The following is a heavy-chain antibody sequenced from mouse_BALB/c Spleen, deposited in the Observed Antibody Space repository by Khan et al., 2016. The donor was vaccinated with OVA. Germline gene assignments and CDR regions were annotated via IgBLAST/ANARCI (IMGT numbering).Heavy chain of an antibody. J-gene: IGHJ2*01. Sequence: EVQLQESGAELVKPAASLKLSCTASGYNIKDIYIHWVKQRPEKGLERIRRTDPANGNTKYDPKFQGKATITADTSSNTAYLQLSSLTSEDTAVYYCRISIINAWGQGTTLTVSS. CDR2: TDPANGNT. CDR3: RISIINA. CDR1: GYNIKDIY. V-gene: IGHV14-3*02.